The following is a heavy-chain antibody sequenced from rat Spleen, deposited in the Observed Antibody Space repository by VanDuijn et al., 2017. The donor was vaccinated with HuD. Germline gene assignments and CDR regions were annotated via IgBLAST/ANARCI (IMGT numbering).Heavy chain of an antibody. V-gene: IGHV5-25*01. CDR3: ARHGGYNNWGWFAY. D-gene: IGHD1-10*01. CDR1: GFTFSSFP. Sequence: EVQLVESGGGLVQPGRSLKLSCAASGFTFSSFPMAWVRQAPKKGPEWVASISSGGGGTYYPDSVKGRFTISRDNAKSTLYLQMESLRSEDTASYYCARHGGYNNWGWFAYWGQGTLVTVSS. J-gene: IGHJ3*01. CDR2: ISSGGGGT.